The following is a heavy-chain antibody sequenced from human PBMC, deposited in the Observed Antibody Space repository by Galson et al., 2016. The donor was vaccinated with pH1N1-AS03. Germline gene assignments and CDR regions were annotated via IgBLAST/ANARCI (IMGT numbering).Heavy chain of an antibody. D-gene: IGHD5-24*01. V-gene: IGHV3-23*01. Sequence: GLEWVSAISGSGGSTYYADSVKGRFTISRDNSKNTLYLQMNSLRAEDTAVYYCAKGEMGVDYWGQGTLVTVSS. CDR3: AKGEMGVDY. J-gene: IGHJ4*02. CDR2: ISGSGGST.